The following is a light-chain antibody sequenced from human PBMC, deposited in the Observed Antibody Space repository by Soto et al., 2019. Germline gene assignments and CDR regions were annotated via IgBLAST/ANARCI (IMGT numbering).Light chain of an antibody. CDR1: SSDVGGYNY. J-gene: IGLJ1*01. V-gene: IGLV2-8*01. CDR2: EVS. CDR3: SSYAGSNTRQIV. Sequence: QSVLTQPPSASGSPGQSVTISCTGTSSDVGGYNYVSWYQQHPGKAPKLMIYEVSKWPSGVPDRFSGSKSGNTASLTVSGLQAEDEADYYCSSYAGSNTRQIVFGTGTKVTVL.